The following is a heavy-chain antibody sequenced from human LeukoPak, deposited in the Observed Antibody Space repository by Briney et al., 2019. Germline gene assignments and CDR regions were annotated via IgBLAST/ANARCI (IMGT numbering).Heavy chain of an antibody. CDR1: EFTFSTNY. CDR2: ISGSGGSA. V-gene: IGHV3-23*01. CDR3: AKDGAAAGTKYFDY. J-gene: IGHJ4*02. D-gene: IGHD6-13*01. Sequence: PGGSLRLSCAASEFTFSTNYMSWVRQAPGKGLEWVSAISGSGGSAYYADSVKGRFTISRDNSKNTLYLQMNSLRAEDTAVYYCAKDGAAAGTKYFDYWGQGTLVTVSS.